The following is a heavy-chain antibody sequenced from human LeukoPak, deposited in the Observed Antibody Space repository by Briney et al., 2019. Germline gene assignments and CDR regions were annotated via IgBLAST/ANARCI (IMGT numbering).Heavy chain of an antibody. CDR2: IYYSGST. J-gene: IGHJ5*02. CDR1: GGSISSSSYY. Sequence: SETLSLTCTVSGGSISSSSYYWGWIRQPPGKGLEWIGSIYYSGSTYYNPSLKSRVTISVDTSKNQFSLKLSSVTAADTAVYYCARDRGSGTLNNWFDPWGQGTLVTVSS. CDR3: ARDRGSGTLNNWFDP. V-gene: IGHV4-39*07. D-gene: IGHD3-10*01.